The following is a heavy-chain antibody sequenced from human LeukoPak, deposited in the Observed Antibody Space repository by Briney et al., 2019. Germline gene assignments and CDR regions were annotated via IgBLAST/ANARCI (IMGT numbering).Heavy chain of an antibody. Sequence: GRSLRLSCEASGFTFSNYAMYWVRQAPGKGLEWVVVISYDGKKKSYADSAEGRFTISRDNFNNMVYLHMNSLRDDDTAVYSCARGRKYIYYYNMEVWGKGTTVTVSS. CDR2: ISYDGKKK. CDR3: ARGRKYIYYYNMEV. J-gene: IGHJ6*04. D-gene: IGHD1-14*01. V-gene: IGHV3-30*04. CDR1: GFTFSNYA.